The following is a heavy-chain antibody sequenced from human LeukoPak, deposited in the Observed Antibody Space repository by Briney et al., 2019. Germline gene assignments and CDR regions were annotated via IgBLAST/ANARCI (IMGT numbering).Heavy chain of an antibody. Sequence: ASVKVSCKASGYTFTGYYMHWVRQAPGQGLERMGWINPNSGDTNFAQNFQGRVTMARDTSISTAYMELSSLRSDDTAVYYCARVGLVTWGYFDYWGQGSLVTVSS. CDR2: INPNSGDT. CDR1: GYTFTGYY. CDR3: ARVGLVTWGYFDY. J-gene: IGHJ4*02. D-gene: IGHD3/OR15-3a*01. V-gene: IGHV1-2*02.